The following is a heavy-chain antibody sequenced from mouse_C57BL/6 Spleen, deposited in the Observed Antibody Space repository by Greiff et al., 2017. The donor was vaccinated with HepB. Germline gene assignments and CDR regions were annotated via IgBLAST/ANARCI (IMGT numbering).Heavy chain of an antibody. CDR3: ARSGTVVVPYWYFDV. Sequence: QVQLQQSRAELAKPGASVKLSCKASGYTFTSYWMHWVKQRPGQGLEWIGYINPSSGYTKYNQKFKDKATLTADKSSSTAYMQLSSLTYEESAVYYCARSGTVVVPYWYFDVWGTGTTVTVSS. D-gene: IGHD1-1*01. V-gene: IGHV1-7*01. CDR2: INPSSGYT. J-gene: IGHJ1*03. CDR1: GYTFTSYW.